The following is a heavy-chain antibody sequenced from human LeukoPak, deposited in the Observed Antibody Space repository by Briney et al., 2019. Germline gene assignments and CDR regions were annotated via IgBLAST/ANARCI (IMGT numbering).Heavy chain of an antibody. CDR2: IIPIFGTA. J-gene: IGHJ6*03. D-gene: IGHD2-2*01. V-gene: IGHV1-69*05. CDR1: GYTFTNYG. Sequence: GASVKVSCKASGYTFTNYGITWVRQAPGQGLEWMGGIIPIFGTANYAQKFQGRVTITTDESTSTAYMELSSLRSEDTAVYYCASVKFPVEVPAARYHYYYMDVWGKGTTVTVS. CDR3: ASVKFPVEVPAARYHYYYMDV.